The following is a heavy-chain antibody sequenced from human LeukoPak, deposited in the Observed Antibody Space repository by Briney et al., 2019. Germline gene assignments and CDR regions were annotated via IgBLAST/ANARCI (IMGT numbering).Heavy chain of an antibody. D-gene: IGHD1-26*01. CDR1: GYSISSDYY. J-gene: IGHJ4*02. CDR2: IYHNKKT. CDR3: VTVPPYRSFDN. Sequence: SETLSLTCAVSGYSISSDYYWGLVRQPPGKLLELICNIYHNKKTYYNPSLKSRFTLSVDTSKNQVSLRLSSVTAADTAVYYCVTVPPYRSFDNWGRGTLVTVSS. V-gene: IGHV4-38-2*01.